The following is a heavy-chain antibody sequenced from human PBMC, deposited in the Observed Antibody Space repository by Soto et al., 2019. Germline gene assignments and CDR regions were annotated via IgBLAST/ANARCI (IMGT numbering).Heavy chain of an antibody. D-gene: IGHD6-6*01. J-gene: IGHJ4*02. CDR2: IYHSGST. Sequence: QVQLQESGPGLVKPSGTLSLTCAVSSGSISSSNWWRWVRQPPGKGLEWIGEIYHSGSTNYNPSLKRRVTKSVDKSKNQFSLKLSSVTAADTAVYYCATGDSSSFGYFDYWGQGTLVTVSS. V-gene: IGHV4-4*02. CDR1: SGSISSSNW. CDR3: ATGDSSSFGYFDY.